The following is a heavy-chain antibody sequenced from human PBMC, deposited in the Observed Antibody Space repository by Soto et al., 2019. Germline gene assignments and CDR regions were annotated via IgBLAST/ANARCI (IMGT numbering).Heavy chain of an antibody. J-gene: IGHJ5*02. CDR1: GGSISTSRSY. CDR2: IFYSGST. Sequence: SETLSLTCSVSGGSISTSRSYWAWIRQPPGRGLEWLANIFYSGSTFYNPSLASRVSVSVDTSKNEFSLKLRSVTAADTAVYYCARQPTTGDTDLWFDPWGQGTLVTVSS. CDR3: ARQPTTGDTDLWFDP. V-gene: IGHV4-39*01. D-gene: IGHD2-21*01.